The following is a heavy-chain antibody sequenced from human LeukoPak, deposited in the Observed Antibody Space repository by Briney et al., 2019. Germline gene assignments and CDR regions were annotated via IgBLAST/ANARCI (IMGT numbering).Heavy chain of an antibody. J-gene: IGHJ3*02. CDR2: INTNTGYP. CDR3: AKVPGNRGFDI. D-gene: IGHD2/OR15-2a*01. CDR1: GYTFTSYA. V-gene: IGHV7-4-1*01. Sequence: GVSVKVSCKASGYTFTSYAMNWVRQAPGQGLEWMGWINTNTGYPTYAQGFTGRFVFSLVTSVSTEYLQIRSLKAEDTAVYYCAKVPGNRGFDIWGQGTMVTVSS.